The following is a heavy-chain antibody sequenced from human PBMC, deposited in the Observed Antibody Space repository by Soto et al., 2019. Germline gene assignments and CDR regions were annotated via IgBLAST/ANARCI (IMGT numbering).Heavy chain of an antibody. D-gene: IGHD6-13*01. CDR3: AKDRGGSSSWFDY. Sequence: PGGSLRLSCAASGFTFSNYAMHWVRQAPGKGLEWVAVISYDGSNKYYADSVKGRFTISRDNSKNTLYLQMNSLRAEDTAVYYCAKDRGGSSSWFDYWGQGTLVTVSS. CDR1: GFTFSNYA. J-gene: IGHJ4*02. CDR2: ISYDGSNK. V-gene: IGHV3-30*04.